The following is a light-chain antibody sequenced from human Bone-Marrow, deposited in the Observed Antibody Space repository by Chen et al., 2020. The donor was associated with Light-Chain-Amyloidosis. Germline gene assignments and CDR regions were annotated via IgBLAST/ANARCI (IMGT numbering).Light chain of an antibody. CDR3: QQSYSTPST. J-gene: IGKJ4*01. Sequence: DIQMTQSPSSLSASVGDRVTITCRASQSISSYLNWYQQKPGKAPKLLIYAASSLQSGVPSRFSGSGDGTDFTLTISSLQPEDFATYYCQQSYSTPSTFGGGTKVEIK. V-gene: IGKV1-39*01. CDR1: QSISSY. CDR2: AAS.